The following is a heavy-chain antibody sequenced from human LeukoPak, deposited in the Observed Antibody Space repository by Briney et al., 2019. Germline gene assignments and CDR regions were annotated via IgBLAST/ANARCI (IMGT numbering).Heavy chain of an antibody. CDR1: GGTFSSYA. D-gene: IGHD3-10*01. Sequence: SVKVSCKASGGTFSSYAISWVRQAPGQGLVWMGRIIPIFGTANYAQKFQGRVTITTDESTSTAYMELSSLRSEDTAVYYCARIGYYYGSGSYYSPWGQGTLVTVSS. V-gene: IGHV1-69*05. CDR2: IIPIFGTA. J-gene: IGHJ5*02. CDR3: ARIGYYYGSGSYYSP.